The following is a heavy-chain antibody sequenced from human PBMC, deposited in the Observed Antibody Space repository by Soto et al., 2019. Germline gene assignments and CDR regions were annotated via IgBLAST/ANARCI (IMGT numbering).Heavy chain of an antibody. V-gene: IGHV2-5*02. CDR2: LYWDDDK. CDR1: VFSLSTSGVG. J-gene: IGHJ4*02. CDR3: ARASVNWGSRGLVDY. D-gene: IGHD7-27*01. Sequence: QITLKESGPTLVKPTQTLTLTCTFSVFSLSTSGVGVGWIRQPPGKPLEWLAFLYWDDDKRYSPSLKSRLTITTDTSTNQVLLTMTTMDPVDTPTYYCARASVNWGSRGLVDYWGQGTLVTVAS.